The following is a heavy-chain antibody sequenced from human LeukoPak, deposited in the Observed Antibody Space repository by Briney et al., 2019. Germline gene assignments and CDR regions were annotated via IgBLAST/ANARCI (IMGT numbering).Heavy chain of an antibody. CDR2: IHRAGRT. CDR1: GVSISSSEW. CDR3: GKTDIYFNPIDY. V-gene: IGHV4-4*02. Sequence: SETLSLTCTVSGVSISSSEWWIWVRQPPGQGLEWIGEIHRAGRTRYNPSLKSRVTMSMDYSKNQFSLNVSSVTAADTAIYYCGKTDIYFNPIDYWGPGSLVTVSS. J-gene: IGHJ4*02. D-gene: IGHD3-9*01.